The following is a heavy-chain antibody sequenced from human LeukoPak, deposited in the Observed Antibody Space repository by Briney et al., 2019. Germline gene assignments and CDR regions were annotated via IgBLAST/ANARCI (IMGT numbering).Heavy chain of an antibody. V-gene: IGHV1-2*02. Sequence: ASVKVSCKASGYTFTGYYMHWVRQAPGQGLEWMGWINPNSGGTNYAQKFQGRVTMTRDTSISIAYMELSRLRSDDTAVYYCARLLEWSQARDYWGQGTLVTVSS. CDR3: ARLLEWSQARDY. J-gene: IGHJ4*02. CDR1: GYTFTGYY. D-gene: IGHD3-3*01. CDR2: INPNSGGT.